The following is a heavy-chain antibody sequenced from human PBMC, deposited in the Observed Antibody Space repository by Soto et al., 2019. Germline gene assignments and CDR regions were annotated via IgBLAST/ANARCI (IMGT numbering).Heavy chain of an antibody. CDR3: AREHLGIAAAVFDY. Sequence: ASVKVSCTASGYTFTSYGISWVRQAPGQGLEWMGWISAYNGNTKYSQKFQGRVTITRDTSASTAYMELSSLRSEDTAVYYCAREHLGIAAAVFDYWGQGSLVTVSS. J-gene: IGHJ4*02. V-gene: IGHV1-18*01. D-gene: IGHD6-13*01. CDR2: ISAYNGNT. CDR1: GYTFTSYG.